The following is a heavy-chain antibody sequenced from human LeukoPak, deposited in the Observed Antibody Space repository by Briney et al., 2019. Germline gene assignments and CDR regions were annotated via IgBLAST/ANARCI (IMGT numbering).Heavy chain of an antibody. D-gene: IGHD3-22*01. Sequence: SGTLSLTCTVSGGSISTDSYFWSWIRQPAGKGLEWIGRISTSGTTNYNPSLKSRVTMSVDTSKNQFSLQLTSVTAADTAVYYCARHLMTNQYDSSGYYDYWGQGTLVTVSS. CDR1: GGSISTDSYF. J-gene: IGHJ4*02. CDR3: ARHLMTNQYDSSGYYDY. CDR2: ISTSGTT. V-gene: IGHV4-61*02.